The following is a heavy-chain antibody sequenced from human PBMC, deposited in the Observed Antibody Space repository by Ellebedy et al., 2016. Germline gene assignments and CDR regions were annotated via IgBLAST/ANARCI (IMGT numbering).Heavy chain of an antibody. Sequence: ASVKVSXKASRYTFTNYDINWVRQATGQGLEWMGWMNPNSGNTGYAQKFQGRVTMTRSTSMSTAYMELSSLRSEDTAVYYCARDGSGSYFPSGGFDPWGQGTLVTVSS. CDR1: RYTFTNYD. D-gene: IGHD3-10*01. J-gene: IGHJ5*02. CDR3: ARDGSGSYFPSGGFDP. V-gene: IGHV1-8*02. CDR2: MNPNSGNT.